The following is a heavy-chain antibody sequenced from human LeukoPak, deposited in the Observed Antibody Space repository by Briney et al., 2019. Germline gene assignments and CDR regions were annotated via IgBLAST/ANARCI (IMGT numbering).Heavy chain of an antibody. D-gene: IGHD1-26*01. J-gene: IGHJ6*02. V-gene: IGHV4-59*01. CDR2: IYYNGNT. CDR3: ARGRSNYYGMDV. Sequence: SETLSLTCSVSDGSINSYYWNWIRRPPGKGLEWIGYIYYNGNTNYSPSLKSRVTMSVDTSKNLLSLKVSSVTAADAAVYYCARGRSNYYGMDVWGQGTTVTVSS. CDR1: DGSINSYY.